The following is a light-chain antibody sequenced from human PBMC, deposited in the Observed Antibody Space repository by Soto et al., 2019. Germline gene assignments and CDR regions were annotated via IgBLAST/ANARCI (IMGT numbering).Light chain of an antibody. CDR3: SSYTSSSTKV. Sequence: QSVLTQPASVSGSPGQSITISCTGTSSDVGGYNYVSWYQQHPGKAPKLMIYEVSNRPSGVANRFSGSKSGNTASLTISGLPAEDEAYYYCSSYTSSSTKVFGTGTKLTVL. J-gene: IGLJ1*01. V-gene: IGLV2-14*01. CDR2: EVS. CDR1: SSDVGGYNY.